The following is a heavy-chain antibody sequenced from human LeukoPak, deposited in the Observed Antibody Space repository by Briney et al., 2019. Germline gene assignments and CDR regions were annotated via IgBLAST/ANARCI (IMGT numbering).Heavy chain of an antibody. CDR1: GGSFSGYY. V-gene: IGHV4-34*01. D-gene: IGHD3-22*01. CDR2: INHSGST. J-gene: IGHJ6*02. CDR3: ARGRPPGGWLLYYYYGMDV. Sequence: SETLSLTCAVYGGSFSGYYWSWIRQPPGKGLEWIGEINHSGSTNYNPSLKSRVTISVDTSKNQFSLKLSSVAAADTAVYYCARGRPPGGWLLYYYYGMDVWGQGTTVTVSS.